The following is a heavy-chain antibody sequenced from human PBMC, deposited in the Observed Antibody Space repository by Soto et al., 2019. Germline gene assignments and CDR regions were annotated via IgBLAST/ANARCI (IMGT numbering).Heavy chain of an antibody. CDR1: GGSISSGCYS. Sequence: SETLSLTCAVSGGSISSGCYSWGWIGRPPVKGLEWIGYIYHSVSTYYNPSLKSRVTISVDRSKNQFSLKLSSVTAADTAVYYCARGSTYYDFWSGYSFDPWGQGTLVTVSS. CDR3: ARGSTYYDFWSGYSFDP. J-gene: IGHJ5*02. D-gene: IGHD3-3*01. CDR2: IYHSVST. V-gene: IGHV4-30-2*01.